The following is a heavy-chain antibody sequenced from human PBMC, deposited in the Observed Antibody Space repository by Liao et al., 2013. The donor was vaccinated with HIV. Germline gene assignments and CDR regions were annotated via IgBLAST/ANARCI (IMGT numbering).Heavy chain of an antibody. CDR2: IYTSGNT. J-gene: IGHJ3*01. Sequence: QMQLQESGPGLVKPSETLSLTCAVSGGPINNHYWNWIRQPAGRGLEWIGRIYTSGNTNYNPSLKSRVTMSVDTSKNQFSLKLTSVTAADTAVYYCAARITISGVAIPHALDVWGQGTVVAVSS. V-gene: IGHV4-4*07. CDR3: AARITISGVAIPHALDV. CDR1: GGPINNHY. D-gene: IGHD2-21*01.